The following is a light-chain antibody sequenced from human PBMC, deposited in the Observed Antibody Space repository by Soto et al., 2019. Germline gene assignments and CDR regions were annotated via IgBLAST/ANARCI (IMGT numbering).Light chain of an antibody. J-gene: IGLJ1*01. CDR2: EVS. CDR1: SSDVGGYNY. CDR3: SSYSGTNYHYV. Sequence: QSVLTQPPSASGSFGQSVTISCTGTSSDVGGYNYVSWYQQHPGKAPKLMIYEVSERPSGVPDRFSGSKSGNTASLTVSGLQADDEADYCGSSYSGTNYHYVFGTGTKVTVL. V-gene: IGLV2-8*01.